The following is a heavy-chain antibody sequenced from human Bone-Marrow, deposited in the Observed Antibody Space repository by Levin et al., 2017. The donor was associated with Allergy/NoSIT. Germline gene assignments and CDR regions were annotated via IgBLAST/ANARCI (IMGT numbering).Heavy chain of an antibody. J-gene: IGHJ4*02. CDR3: ARDRAIEHSGYDFDY. CDR2: ISSTGKYI. Sequence: NPGGSLRLSCAASGFNFTKYHMNWVRQAPGKGLEWVSSISSTGKYIYYADSVKGRFTISRDNAKNSLYLQLDTLRAEDTAVYYCARDRAIEHSGYDFDYWGQGALVTVSS. CDR1: GFNFTKYH. V-gene: IGHV3-21*01. D-gene: IGHD5-12*01.